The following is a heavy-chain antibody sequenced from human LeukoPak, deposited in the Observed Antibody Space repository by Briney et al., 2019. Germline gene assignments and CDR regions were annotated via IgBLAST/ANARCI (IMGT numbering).Heavy chain of an antibody. CDR2: INPHDGGT. CDR1: GYSFTDFY. Sequence: ASVKVSCKASGYSFTDFYIHWVRQAPGQGLEWLGWINPHDGGTQYAQKFQGRVSLTRDTSISTAYMELSSLRSEDTAVYYCARVGSSWGYNWFDPWGQGTLVTVSS. D-gene: IGHD6-13*01. V-gene: IGHV1-2*02. CDR3: ARVGSSWGYNWFDP. J-gene: IGHJ5*02.